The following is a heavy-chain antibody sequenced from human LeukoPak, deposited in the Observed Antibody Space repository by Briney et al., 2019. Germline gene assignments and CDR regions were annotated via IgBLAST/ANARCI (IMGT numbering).Heavy chain of an antibody. Sequence: PGGSLRLPCAASGFTFSNYEMNWVRQAPGKGLEWVSFISTSGSTTYYADSVKGRFTISRDNAKNSLYLQMNSLRADDTAVYYCARDQIDYGSGSYPDYWGPGTLVTVSS. D-gene: IGHD3-10*01. V-gene: IGHV3-48*03. CDR1: GFTFSNYE. CDR2: ISTSGSTT. J-gene: IGHJ4*02. CDR3: ARDQIDYGSGSYPDY.